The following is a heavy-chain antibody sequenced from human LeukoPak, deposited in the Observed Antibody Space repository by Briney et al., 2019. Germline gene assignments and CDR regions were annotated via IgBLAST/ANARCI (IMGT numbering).Heavy chain of an antibody. V-gene: IGHV5-51*01. CDR1: GYSFSNYW. CDR3: VRLPVTGFGRGGSCLHYDY. CDR2: IYPGDSYT. D-gene: IGHD2-15*01. J-gene: IGHJ4*02. Sequence: GESLKVSRKGSGYSFSNYWIGWVRQRPGKGLEWMGIIYPGDSYTRYSTSFQGQVTISADKCISTAYLQWSSLKSSDIAMYFCVRLPVTGFGRGGSCLHYDYWGQGAQVTVSS.